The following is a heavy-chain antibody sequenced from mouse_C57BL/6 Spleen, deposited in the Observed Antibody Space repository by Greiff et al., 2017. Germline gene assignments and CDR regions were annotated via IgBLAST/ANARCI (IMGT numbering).Heavy chain of an antibody. V-gene: IGHV1-82*01. J-gene: IGHJ2*01. CDR2: IYPGDGDT. Sequence: VQLQQSGPELVKPGASVKISCKASGYAFSSSWMNWVKQRPGKGLEWIGRIYPGDGDTNYNGKFKGKATLTADKSSSTAYMQLSSLTSEDSAVYFCALITTVVDYYFDYWGQGTTLTVSS. CDR1: GYAFSSSW. D-gene: IGHD1-1*01. CDR3: ALITTVVDYYFDY.